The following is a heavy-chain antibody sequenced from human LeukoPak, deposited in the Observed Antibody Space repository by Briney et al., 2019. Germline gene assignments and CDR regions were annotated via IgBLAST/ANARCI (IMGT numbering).Heavy chain of an antibody. CDR1: GASISHYY. V-gene: IGHV4-59*01. D-gene: IGHD2-2*01. J-gene: IGHJ4*02. Sequence: KPSQTLSLTWTVAGASISHYYWGSIRQQPGGGIEWIGCAFYTASTNYTPSLKSRVTISIATSKSQFSLRLTSVTAADTAIYYCASLSHCSTSSCFDYWGRGTLVTVSS. CDR2: AFYTAST. CDR3: ASLSHCSTSSCFDY.